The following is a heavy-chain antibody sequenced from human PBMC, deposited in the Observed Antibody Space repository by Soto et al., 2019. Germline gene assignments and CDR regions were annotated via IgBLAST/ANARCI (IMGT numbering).Heavy chain of an antibody. Sequence: EVQLVESGGGLVQPGGSLRLSCAASGFTFSSYSMNWVRQAPGKGLEWVSYISSSSSTIYYADSVKGRFTISRDNAKNSLYLQMNSLRDADTAVYYWARENYGDYLNWFDPWGQGTLVSVSS. J-gene: IGHJ5*02. CDR3: ARENYGDYLNWFDP. CDR1: GFTFSSYS. V-gene: IGHV3-48*02. CDR2: ISSSSSTI. D-gene: IGHD4-17*01.